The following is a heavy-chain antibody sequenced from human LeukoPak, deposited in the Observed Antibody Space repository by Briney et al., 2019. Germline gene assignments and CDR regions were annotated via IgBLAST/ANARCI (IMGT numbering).Heavy chain of an antibody. CDR1: GYTFTGYY. Sequence: ASVKVSCKASGYTFTGYYMHWVRQAPGQGLEWMGWINPNSGGTNYAQKFQGRVTMTRDTSISTAYMELGRLRSDDTAVYYCARSKRTGASLGDYWGQGTLVTVSS. CDR3: ARSKRTGASLGDY. D-gene: IGHD7-27*01. J-gene: IGHJ4*02. V-gene: IGHV1-2*02. CDR2: INPNSGGT.